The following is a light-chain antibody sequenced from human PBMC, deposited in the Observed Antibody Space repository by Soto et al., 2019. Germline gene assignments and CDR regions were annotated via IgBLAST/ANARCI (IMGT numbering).Light chain of an antibody. Sequence: PGERATLSCRASQRISSMYLAWYQQKPGRAPRLIIYGASRRATGIPERFSGSESGTDFTLTISRLEPEDFAVYYCHQYDIPPQTFGRGTKVDIK. CDR1: QRISSMY. V-gene: IGKV3-20*01. CDR3: HQYDIPPQT. CDR2: GAS. J-gene: IGKJ1*01.